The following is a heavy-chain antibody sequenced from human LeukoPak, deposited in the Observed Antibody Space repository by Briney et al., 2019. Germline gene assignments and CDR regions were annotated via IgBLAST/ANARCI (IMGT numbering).Heavy chain of an antibody. CDR3: AREGYIYGFDY. J-gene: IGHJ4*02. CDR1: GFTFSTFS. D-gene: IGHD5-18*01. Sequence: GGSLRLSCAASGFTFSTFSMNWVRQAPGKGLERVSSISSSSSSIYYADSVKGRFTISRDNSKNSVFLQMNSLRAEDTAVYYCAREGYIYGFDYWGQGTLVTVSS. CDR2: ISSSSSSI. V-gene: IGHV3-21*01.